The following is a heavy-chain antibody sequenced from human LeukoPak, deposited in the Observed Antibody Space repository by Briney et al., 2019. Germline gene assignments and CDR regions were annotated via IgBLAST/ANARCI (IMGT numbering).Heavy chain of an antibody. Sequence: GGSLRLSCAASGFTFDDYAMHWVRQAPGKGLEWVSGISWNSGFGDYADSVKGRFTISRDNAKSSLYLRMNSLRAEDTALYYCAKDSIPYIAAAGTFDFWGQGTLVTVSS. J-gene: IGHJ4*02. CDR1: GFTFDDYA. CDR2: ISWNSGFG. D-gene: IGHD6-13*01. V-gene: IGHV3-9*01. CDR3: AKDSIPYIAAAGTFDF.